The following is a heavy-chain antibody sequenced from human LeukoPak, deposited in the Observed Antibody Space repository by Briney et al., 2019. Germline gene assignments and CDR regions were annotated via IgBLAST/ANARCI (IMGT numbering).Heavy chain of an antibody. CDR1: GFTFSSYS. D-gene: IGHD3-10*02. CDR2: SSSSNSYI. J-gene: IGHJ6*04. V-gene: IGHV3-21*01. Sequence: GGSLRLSCAASGFTFSSYSMNWVRQAPGKGLEWVSSSSSSNSYIYYADSMKGRFTISRDNAKNSLYLQMNSLRAEDTAVYYCAELGITMIGGVWGKGTTVTISS. CDR3: AELGITMIGGV.